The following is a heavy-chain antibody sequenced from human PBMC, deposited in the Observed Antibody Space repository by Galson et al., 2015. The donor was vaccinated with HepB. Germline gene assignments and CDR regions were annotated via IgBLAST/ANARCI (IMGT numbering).Heavy chain of an antibody. V-gene: IGHV4-59*01. CDR3: AREMVTIDSRSGYFDY. CDR2: IYYSGST. Sequence: ETLSLTCTVSGASISSDYWSWIRQPPGKGLEWIGYIYYSGSTNYSPSLKSRATISVDTSKNQFSLKLSSVTAADTAVYYCAREMVTIDSRSGYFDYWGQGTLVTVSS. CDR1: GASISSDY. J-gene: IGHJ4*02. D-gene: IGHD5-24*01.